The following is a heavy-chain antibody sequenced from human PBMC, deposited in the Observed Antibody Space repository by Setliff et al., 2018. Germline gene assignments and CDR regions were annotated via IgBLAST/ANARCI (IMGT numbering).Heavy chain of an antibody. D-gene: IGHD2-15*01. CDR2: ISYSGTP. Sequence: PSETLSLTCTVSDDSFTSSRYYWGWIRQAPGSGLEWIGSISYSGTPYYNASVESRVTISIGTSRNQFSLELRSVTVADTATYYCVRDSGFIGHCTGGICFSYWGQGRLVTVSS. CDR3: VRDSGFIGHCTGGICFSY. V-gene: IGHV4-39*01. J-gene: IGHJ4*02. CDR1: DDSFTSSRYY.